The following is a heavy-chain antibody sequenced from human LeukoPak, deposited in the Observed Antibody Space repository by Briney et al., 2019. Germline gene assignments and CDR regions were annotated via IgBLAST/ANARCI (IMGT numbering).Heavy chain of an antibody. D-gene: IGHD3-10*01. CDR3: AKDRKGYGSGSYQFDY. J-gene: IGHJ4*02. V-gene: IGHV3-23*01. CDR1: GFTFSSYA. Sequence: GGSLRLSCAASGFTFSSYAMSRVRQAPGKGLEWVSAISGSGGSTYYADSVKGRFTISRDNSKNTLYLQMNSLRAEDTAVYYCAKDRKGYGSGSYQFDYWGQGTLDTVSS. CDR2: ISGSGGST.